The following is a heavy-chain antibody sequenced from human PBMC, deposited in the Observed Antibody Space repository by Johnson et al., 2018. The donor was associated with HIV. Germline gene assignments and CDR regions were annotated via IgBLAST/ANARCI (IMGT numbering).Heavy chain of an antibody. CDR3: AREAPQPSDAYDI. J-gene: IGHJ3*02. CDR1: GFIFSSYG. V-gene: IGHV3-20*04. CDR2: INWNGGRT. Sequence: VQLMESGGGVVQPGKSLRLSCAASGFIFSSYGMSWVRQAPGKGLEWVSGINWNGGRTGYTDSVNGRFTISRDNAKNSLYLHMNSLRAEDTAVYYCAREAPQPSDAYDIWGQGTMVTVSS. D-gene: IGHD5-18*01.